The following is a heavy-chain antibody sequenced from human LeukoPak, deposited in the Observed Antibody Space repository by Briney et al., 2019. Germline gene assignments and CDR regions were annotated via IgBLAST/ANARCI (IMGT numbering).Heavy chain of an antibody. CDR1: GGSFSGYY. CDR2: INHSGST. J-gene: IGHJ4*02. D-gene: IGHD3-22*01. V-gene: IGHV4-34*01. Sequence: PSETLSLTCAVYGGSFSGYYWSWIRQPPGKGLEWNGEINHSGSTNYNPSLKSRVTISVDTSKNQFSLKLSSVTAADTAVYYCASESGYYDYWGQGTLVTVSS. CDR3: ASESGYYDY.